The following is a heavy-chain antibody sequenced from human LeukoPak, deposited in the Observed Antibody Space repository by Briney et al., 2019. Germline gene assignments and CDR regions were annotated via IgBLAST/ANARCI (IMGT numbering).Heavy chain of an antibody. CDR2: IYYSGST. D-gene: IGHD2-2*01. CDR1: GGSISSGDYY. Sequence: SETLSLTCTVSGGSISSGDYYWSWIRQPPGKGLEWIGYIYYSGSTYYNPSPKSRVTISVDTSKNQFSLKLSSVTAADTAVYYCAREWYCSSTSCYDYYYYYMDVWGKGTTVTVSS. CDR3: AREWYCSSTSCYDYYYYYMDV. J-gene: IGHJ6*03. V-gene: IGHV4-30-4*08.